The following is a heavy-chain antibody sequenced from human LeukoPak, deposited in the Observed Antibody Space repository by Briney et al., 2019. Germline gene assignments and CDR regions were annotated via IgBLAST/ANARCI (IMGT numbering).Heavy chain of an antibody. CDR2: ISYDGSNK. D-gene: IGHD3-9*01. J-gene: IGHJ4*02. CDR3: ASPLDDILTGYSLPAY. V-gene: IGHV3-30-3*01. CDR1: GFTSSSYA. Sequence: GGSLRLSCAASGFTSSSYAMHWVRQAPGKGLEWVAVISYDGSNKYYADSVKGRFTISRDNSKNTLYLQMNSLRAEDTAVYYCASPLDDILTGYSLPAYWGQGTLVTVSS.